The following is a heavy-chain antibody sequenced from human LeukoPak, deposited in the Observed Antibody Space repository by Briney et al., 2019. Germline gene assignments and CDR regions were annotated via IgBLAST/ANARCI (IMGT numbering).Heavy chain of an antibody. V-gene: IGHV4-38-2*02. J-gene: IGHJ4*02. CDR1: GYSISSGYY. D-gene: IGHD2-21*02. CDR3: ARVQRVVVTAPFDY. CDR2: IYHNGST. Sequence: SETLSLTCTVSGYSISSGYYWGWIRQPPGKGLEWIGSIYHNGSTYYNPSLKSRVTISVDTSKNQFSLKLSSVTAADTAVYYCARVQRVVVTAPFDYWGQGTLVTVSS.